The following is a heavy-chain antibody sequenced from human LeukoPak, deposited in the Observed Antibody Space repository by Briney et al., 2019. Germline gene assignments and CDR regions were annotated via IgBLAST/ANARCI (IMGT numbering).Heavy chain of an antibody. CDR2: ISRSGSTI. V-gene: IGHV3-48*04. Sequence: GGSLRLSCAASGFTFSSYSMNWVRQAPGKGLEWVSYISRSGSTIYYADSVKGRFTISRDNAKNSLYLQMNSLRAEDTAVYYCARRVIVVGLDYWGQGTLVTVSS. D-gene: IGHD3-22*01. CDR3: ARRVIVVGLDY. J-gene: IGHJ4*02. CDR1: GFTFSSYS.